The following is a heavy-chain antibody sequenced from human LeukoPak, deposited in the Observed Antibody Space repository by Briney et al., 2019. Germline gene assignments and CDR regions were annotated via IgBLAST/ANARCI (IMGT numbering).Heavy chain of an antibody. CDR2: ISYDGRNK. CDR1: GFTFSSYG. V-gene: IGHV3-30*18. CDR3: AKVIRYFDFNAFDI. J-gene: IGHJ3*02. D-gene: IGHD3-9*01. Sequence: PGRSLRLSCAASGFTFSSYGMHWVSQAPGKGLEWVAVISYDGRNKYYADSVKGRFTISRDNSKNTLYLQMNSLRAEDTAVYYCAKVIRYFDFNAFDIWGQGTMVTVSS.